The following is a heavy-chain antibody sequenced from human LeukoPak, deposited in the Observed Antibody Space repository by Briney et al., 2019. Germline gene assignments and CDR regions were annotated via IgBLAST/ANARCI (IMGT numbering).Heavy chain of an antibody. J-gene: IGHJ6*02. CDR2: ISGSGGST. V-gene: IGHV3-23*01. CDR1: GFTFSSYA. CDR3: AKDLNWNRYYYYYGMDV. D-gene: IGHD1-20*01. Sequence: GASLRLSCAASGFTFSSYAMSWVRQAPGKGLEWVSAISGSGGSTYYADSVKGRFTISRDNSKNTLYLQMNSLSAEDTAVYYCAKDLNWNRYYYYYGMDVWGQGTTVTVSS.